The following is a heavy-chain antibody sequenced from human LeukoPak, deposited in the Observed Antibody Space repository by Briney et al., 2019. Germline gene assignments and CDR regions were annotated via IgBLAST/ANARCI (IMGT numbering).Heavy chain of an antibody. V-gene: IGHV4-59*01. CDR2: IYYSGST. CDR1: GGSINSYY. CDR3: ARALLRPNAFDI. J-gene: IGHJ3*02. D-gene: IGHD3-3*01. Sequence: PSETLSLTCTVSGGSINSYYWSWIRQPPGKGLEWIGYIYYSGSTNYNPSLKSRVTISVDTSKNQFSLKLSSVTAADTAVYYCARALLRPNAFDIWGQGTMVTVSS.